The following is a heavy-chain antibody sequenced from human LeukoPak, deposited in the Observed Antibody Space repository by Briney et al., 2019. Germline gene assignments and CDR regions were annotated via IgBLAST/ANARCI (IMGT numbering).Heavy chain of an antibody. V-gene: IGHV1-8*01. CDR3: ARGRFQGAATPGH. Sequence: ASVKVSCKASGNTPTSYDINWVRPATEQGLEWMGWMNPNSGNTGYAQKFQGRVTMITNTSISTAYMELSSLRSEDTAVYYCARGRFQGAATPGHWGQGTTVTVSS. D-gene: IGHD2-15*01. CDR1: GNTPTSYD. CDR2: MNPNSGNT. J-gene: IGHJ6*02.